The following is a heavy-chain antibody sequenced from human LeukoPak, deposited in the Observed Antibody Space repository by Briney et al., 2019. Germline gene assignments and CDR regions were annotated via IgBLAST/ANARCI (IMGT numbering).Heavy chain of an antibody. D-gene: IGHD2-15*01. J-gene: IGHJ6*02. CDR2: INGDGSSA. CDR3: ARGEYCSGGSCYNYYYYGMDV. Sequence: PGGSLRLSCAASGFTFSSYWMHWVRQAPGKGLEWVSRINGDGSSASYADSVTGRITISRDNAKNTLYLQMNSLRAEDTAVYYCARGEYCSGGSCYNYYYYGMDVWGQGTTVTVSS. V-gene: IGHV3-74*01. CDR1: GFTFSSYW.